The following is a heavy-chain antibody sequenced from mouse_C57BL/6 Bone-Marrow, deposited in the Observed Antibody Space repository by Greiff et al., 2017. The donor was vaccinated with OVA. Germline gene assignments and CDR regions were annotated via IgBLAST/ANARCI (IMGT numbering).Heavy chain of an antibody. J-gene: IGHJ4*01. V-gene: IGHV1-7*01. Sequence: QVQLQQSGAELAKPGASVKLSCKASGYTFTSYWMHWVKQRPGQGLEWIGYINPSSGYTKYNQKFKDKATLTADKSSSTAYMQLSSLTYEDSAVYYCAGELRGNYPAMDYWGQGTSVTVSS. CDR3: AGELRGNYPAMDY. D-gene: IGHD2-1*01. CDR2: INPSSGYT. CDR1: GYTFTSYW.